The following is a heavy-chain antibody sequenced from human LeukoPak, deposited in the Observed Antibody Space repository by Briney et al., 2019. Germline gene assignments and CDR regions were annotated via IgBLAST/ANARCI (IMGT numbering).Heavy chain of an antibody. J-gene: IGHJ5*02. Sequence: SQTLSLTCAISGDNVSSSSTAWNWVRQSPSRGLEWLGRTYCRSTWYNDYAVSVRGRITVNPDTSKNQFSLHLDSVTPEDTAVYYCARRLTQYDCFDPWGQGILVTVSS. CDR2: TYCRSTWYN. D-gene: IGHD2-2*01. CDR3: ARRLTQYDCFDP. CDR1: GDNVSSSSTA. V-gene: IGHV6-1*01.